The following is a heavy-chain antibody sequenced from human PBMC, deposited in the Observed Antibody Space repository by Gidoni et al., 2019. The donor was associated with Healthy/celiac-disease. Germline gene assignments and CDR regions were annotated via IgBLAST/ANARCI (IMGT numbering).Heavy chain of an antibody. Sequence: QVQLVESGGGVVQPGRSLRLSCAASGFTFSSYGMHWVRQAPGKGLEWVAVISYDGSNKYYADSVKGRFTISRDNSKNTLYLQMNSLRAEDTAVYYCAKGRYNWNPGDYFDYWGQGTLVTVSS. CDR3: AKGRYNWNPGDYFDY. V-gene: IGHV3-30*18. CDR1: GFTFSSYG. D-gene: IGHD1-20*01. CDR2: ISYDGSNK. J-gene: IGHJ4*02.